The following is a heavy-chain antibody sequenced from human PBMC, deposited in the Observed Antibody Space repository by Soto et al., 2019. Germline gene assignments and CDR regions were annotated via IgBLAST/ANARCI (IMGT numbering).Heavy chain of an antibody. Sequence: EVQLVESGGGLVQPGRSLRLFCAASGFTFDDYAMHWVRQAPGKGLEWVSSISWNSGSIGYADSVKGRFTISRDNAKNSLYLQMNSLRAEDTALYYCAKDSRYYDSSGALDYWGQGTLVTVSS. CDR3: AKDSRYYDSSGALDY. D-gene: IGHD3-22*01. V-gene: IGHV3-9*01. CDR2: ISWNSGSI. CDR1: GFTFDDYA. J-gene: IGHJ4*02.